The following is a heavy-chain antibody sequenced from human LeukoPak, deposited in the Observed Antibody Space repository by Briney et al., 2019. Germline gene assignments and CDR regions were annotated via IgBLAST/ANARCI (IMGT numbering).Heavy chain of an antibody. CDR1: GGSISSYY. CDR3: ARKSGSYDNDAFDI. V-gene: IGHV4-59*01. D-gene: IGHD1-26*01. J-gene: IGHJ3*02. Sequence: SETLSLTCTVSGGSISSYYWSWIRQPPGKGLEWIGYIYYSGSTNYNPSLKSRVTISVDTSKNQFSLKLSPVTAADTAVYYCARKSGSYDNDAFDIWGQGTMVTVSS. CDR2: IYYSGST.